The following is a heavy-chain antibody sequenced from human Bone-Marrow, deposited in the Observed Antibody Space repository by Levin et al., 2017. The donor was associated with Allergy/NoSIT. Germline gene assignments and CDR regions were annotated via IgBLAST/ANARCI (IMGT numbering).Heavy chain of an antibody. CDR2: IIPIFGTA. CDR3: AGNSRSIAAFFDY. CDR1: GGTFSSYA. V-gene: IGHV1-69*13. J-gene: IGHJ4*02. Sequence: SVKVSCKASGGTFSSYAISWVRQAPGQGLEWMGGIIPIFGTANYAQKFQGRVTITADESTSTAYMELSSLRSEDTAVYYCAGNSRSIAAFFDYWGQGTLVTVSS. D-gene: IGHD6-13*01.